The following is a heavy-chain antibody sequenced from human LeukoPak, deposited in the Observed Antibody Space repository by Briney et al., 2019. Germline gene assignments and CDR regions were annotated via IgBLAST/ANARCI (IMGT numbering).Heavy chain of an antibody. CDR2: INPSGGST. D-gene: IGHD3-22*01. CDR1: GYTFTSYY. J-gene: IGHJ1*01. Sequence: ASVKVSCKASGYTFTSYYMHWVRQAPGQGLEWMGIINPSGGSTSYAQKFQGRVTMPSDTSTSTVYMELSSLRSGDTAVYYWARDPGYYDSSGYPVVGYFQHWGQGTLVTVSS. V-gene: IGHV1-46*01. CDR3: ARDPGYYDSSGYPVVGYFQH.